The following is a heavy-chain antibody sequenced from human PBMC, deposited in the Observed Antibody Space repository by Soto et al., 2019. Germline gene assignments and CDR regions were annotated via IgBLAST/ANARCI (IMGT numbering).Heavy chain of an antibody. V-gene: IGHV4-59*01. J-gene: IGHJ5*02. CDR1: GGSISSYY. CDR2: IYYSGST. Sequence: SETLSLTCTVSGGSISSYYWSWIRQPPGKGLEWIGYIYYSGSTNYNPSLKSRVTISVDTSKNQFSLKLSSVTAADTAVYYCARDRRDWSGYNNWFDPWGQGTLVTVSS. CDR3: ARDRRDWSGYNNWFDP. D-gene: IGHD3-3*01.